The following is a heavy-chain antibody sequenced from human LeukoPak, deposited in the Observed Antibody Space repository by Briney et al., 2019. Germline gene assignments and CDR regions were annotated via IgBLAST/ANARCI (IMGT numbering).Heavy chain of an antibody. CDR3: ARASWVSNADAVW. Sequence: GRSLRLSCVASGFSFRTYGMHWVRQAPGKGLEWVAIIWYDGSHEYYADSVEGRFTISRDDSKNTLFLQMNSLRVEDTAIYYCARASWVSNADAVWWGQGTQVTVSP. V-gene: IGHV3-33*01. CDR1: GFSFRTYG. D-gene: IGHD1-1*01. CDR2: IWYDGSHE. J-gene: IGHJ4*02.